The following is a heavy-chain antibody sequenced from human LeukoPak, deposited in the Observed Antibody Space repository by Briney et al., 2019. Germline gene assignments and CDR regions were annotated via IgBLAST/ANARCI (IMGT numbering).Heavy chain of an antibody. V-gene: IGHV3-49*03. CDR3: TRVGANYYYYYMDV. D-gene: IGHD1-26*01. J-gene: IGHJ6*03. CDR2: IRSKAYGGTT. CDR1: GFTFGDYA. Sequence: GGSLRLSCTASGFTFGDYAMSWFRQAPGKGLEWLGFIRSKAYGGTTEYAASVKGRFTISRDDSKSIAYLQMNSLKTEDTAVYYCTRVGANYYYYYMDVWGKGTTVTVSS.